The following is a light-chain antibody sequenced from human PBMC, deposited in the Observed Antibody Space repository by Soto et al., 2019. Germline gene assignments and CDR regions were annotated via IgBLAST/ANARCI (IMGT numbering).Light chain of an antibody. Sequence: EIVLTQSPATLSLSPGERATLSCRASQTFSSHLAWYQQKPGQAPRLLIYDASQRATGIPARFSGRGSGTDFPLTISSLEPEDFAVYYCQQRSNWPPVITFGQGTRLEIK. J-gene: IGKJ5*01. V-gene: IGKV3-11*01. CDR3: QQRSNWPPVIT. CDR2: DAS. CDR1: QTFSSH.